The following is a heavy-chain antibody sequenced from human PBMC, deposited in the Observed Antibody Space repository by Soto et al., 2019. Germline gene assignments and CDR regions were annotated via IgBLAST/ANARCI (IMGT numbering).Heavy chain of an antibody. CDR1: GYTFTSHY. V-gene: IGHV1-46*01. Sequence: QVQLVQSGAEVKKPGASVKVSCNASGYTFTSHYMHWVRQAPGQGLEWMGLINPSAGSTSYAQNFQGRVTMTRDTSTSTVFMDLSSLRSEDTAIYYCATPSGYWGQGTLVTVSS. CDR3: ATPSGY. J-gene: IGHJ4*02. D-gene: IGHD3-10*01. CDR2: INPSAGST.